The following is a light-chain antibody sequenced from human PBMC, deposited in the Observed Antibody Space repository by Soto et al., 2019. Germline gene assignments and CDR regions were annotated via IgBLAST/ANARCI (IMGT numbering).Light chain of an antibody. V-gene: IGLV2-23*02. CDR1: SSDVGSYNL. J-gene: IGLJ1*01. CDR3: CSYAGSSTPLV. CDR2: EVS. Sequence: QPVLTQPASVSGSPGQSITISCTGTSSDVGSYNLVSWYQQHPGKAPKLMIYEVSKRPSGGSNRFSGSKSGNTASLTISGLQAEDEADYYCCSYAGSSTPLVFGTGTKLTVL.